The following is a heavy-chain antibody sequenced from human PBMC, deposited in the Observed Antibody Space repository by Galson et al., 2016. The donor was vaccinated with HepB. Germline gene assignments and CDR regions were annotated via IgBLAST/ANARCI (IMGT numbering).Heavy chain of an antibody. V-gene: IGHV3-23*01. J-gene: IGHJ4*02. D-gene: IGHD6-13*01. CDR3: ARCERYGSGWYGKNDY. Sequence: SLRLSCAASGFTFSSYAMTWVRQAPGKGLEWVSAGYGGGGGPHYADSVKGRFTMSRDISRNTLYPQMNSLRAEDTAVYYCARCERYGSGWYGKNDYWGQGTLVTVSS. CDR2: GYGGGGGP. CDR1: GFTFSSYA.